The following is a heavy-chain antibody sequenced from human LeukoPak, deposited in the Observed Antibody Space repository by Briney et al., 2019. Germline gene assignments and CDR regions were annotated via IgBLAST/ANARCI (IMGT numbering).Heavy chain of an antibody. J-gene: IGHJ3*02. Sequence: PGRSLRLSCAASGFTFSSYWIHWVRQAPGKGLVWVSRINADGSSTNYADSVKGRFTISRDNAKNTLYLQMNSLRPEDTAVYYCARALYGAFDIWGQGTMVTVSS. CDR3: ARALYGAFDI. D-gene: IGHD2/OR15-2a*01. CDR1: GFTFSSYW. V-gene: IGHV3-74*01. CDR2: INADGSST.